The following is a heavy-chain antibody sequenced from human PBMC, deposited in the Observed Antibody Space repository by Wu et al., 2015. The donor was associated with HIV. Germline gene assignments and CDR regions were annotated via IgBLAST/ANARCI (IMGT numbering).Heavy chain of an antibody. CDR1: GYIFTSYD. J-gene: IGHJ6*02. CDR3: ARTRNYYFGMDV. CDR2: MNPYSGNP. V-gene: IGHV1-8*01. Sequence: QVQLMQSGAEVKEPGASVKVSCKTSGYIFTSYDINWVRRAPGQGLEWMGWMNPYSGNPGYAQTFQGRVTMTRNVSTNTAYMELGSLRPDDTAEYYCARTRNYYFGMDVWGQGTTVTVSS. D-gene: IGHD3/OR15-3a*01.